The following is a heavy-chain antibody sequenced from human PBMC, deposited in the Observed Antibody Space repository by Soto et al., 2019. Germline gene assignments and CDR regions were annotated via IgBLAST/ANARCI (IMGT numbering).Heavy chain of an antibody. CDR3: AKDALYDSSGYYLWRSSGYFDY. V-gene: IGHV3-43*01. D-gene: IGHD3-22*01. J-gene: IGHJ4*02. CDR2: ISWDGGST. CDR1: GFTFDDYT. Sequence: GGALRLSCAASGFTFDDYTMHWVRQAPGEGLEWVSLISWDGGSTYYADSVKGRFTISRDNSKNSLYLQMNSLRTEDTALYYCAKDALYDSSGYYLWRSSGYFDYWGQGT.